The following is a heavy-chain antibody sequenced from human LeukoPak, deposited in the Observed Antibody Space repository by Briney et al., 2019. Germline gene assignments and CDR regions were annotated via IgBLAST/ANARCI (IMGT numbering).Heavy chain of an antibody. D-gene: IGHD3-10*01. J-gene: IGHJ6*02. Sequence: GGSLRLTCAASGFTLSSYGMHWVRQAPGKGLEWVAVIWYDGSNKYYADSVKGRFTISRDNSKNTLYLQMNSLRAEDTAVYYCARAAGSGSPRYYYYGMDVWGQGTTVTVSS. V-gene: IGHV3-33*01. CDR3: ARAAGSGSPRYYYYGMDV. CDR2: IWYDGSNK. CDR1: GFTLSSYG.